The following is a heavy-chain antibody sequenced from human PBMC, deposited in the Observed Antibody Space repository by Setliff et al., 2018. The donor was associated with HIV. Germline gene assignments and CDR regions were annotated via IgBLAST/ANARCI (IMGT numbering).Heavy chain of an antibody. J-gene: IGHJ4*02. Sequence: GASVKVSCKTSGGTSSSYAISWVRQAPGQGLEWMGGIIPIFGTPNYAQKFQGRVTITADESTSTAYIELSSLRSEDTAVYYCARDSVSGYYYADYRGQGTLVTVSS. CDR3: ARDSVSGYYYADY. CDR1: GGTSSSYA. D-gene: IGHD3-22*01. CDR2: IIPIFGTP. V-gene: IGHV1-69*13.